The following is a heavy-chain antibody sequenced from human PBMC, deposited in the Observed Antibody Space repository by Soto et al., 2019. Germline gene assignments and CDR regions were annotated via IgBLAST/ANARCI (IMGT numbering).Heavy chain of an antibody. V-gene: IGHV3-15*07. D-gene: IGHD3-22*01. CDR3: TTDSYITSIIVRFDY. Sequence: GGSLRLSCAASGFTFSNAWINWVRQAPGKGLEWVGRVKSKNDGGTTDFAAPVKGRFAISRDDSKNMVYLEMNSLQTEDTAIYYCTTDSYITSIIVRFDYWGHRTLVTVSS. J-gene: IGHJ4*01. CDR1: GFTFSNAW. CDR2: VKSKNDGGTT.